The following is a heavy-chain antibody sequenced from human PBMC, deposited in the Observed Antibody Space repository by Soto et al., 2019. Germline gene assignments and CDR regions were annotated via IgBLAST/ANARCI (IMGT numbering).Heavy chain of an antibody. CDR3: ATYSSSSGDYYYYMDV. CDR2: IYPGDSDT. CDR1: GYSFTSYW. V-gene: IGHV5-51*01. D-gene: IGHD6-6*01. J-gene: IGHJ6*03. Sequence: PGESLKISCKGSGYSFTSYWIGWVRQMPGKGLEWMGIIYPGDSDTRYSPSFQGQVTISADKSISTAYLQWSSLKASDTAMYYCATYSSSSGDYYYYMDVWGKGTTVTVSS.